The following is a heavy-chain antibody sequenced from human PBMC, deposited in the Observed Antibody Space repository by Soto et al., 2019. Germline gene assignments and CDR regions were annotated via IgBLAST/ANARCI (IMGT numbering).Heavy chain of an antibody. CDR3: ASHVYDFWSGYHYYYYMDV. Sequence: PGGSLRLSCAASGFTVSSNYMSWVRQAPWKGLEWVSVIYSGGSTYYADSVKGRFTISRHNSKNTLYLQMNSLRAEDTAVYYCASHVYDFWSGYHYYYYMDVWGKGTTVTVYS. V-gene: IGHV3-53*04. CDR1: GFTVSSNY. CDR2: IYSGGST. J-gene: IGHJ6*03. D-gene: IGHD3-3*01.